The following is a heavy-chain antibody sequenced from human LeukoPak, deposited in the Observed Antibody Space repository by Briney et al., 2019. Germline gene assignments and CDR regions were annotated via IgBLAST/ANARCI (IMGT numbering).Heavy chain of an antibody. J-gene: IGHJ6*02. CDR1: GFTFSSYA. Sequence: PGGSLRLSCAASGFTFSSYAMSWVRQAPGKGLEWVGRIKSKTDGGTTDYAAPVKGRFTISRDDSKNTLYLQMNSLKTEDTAVYYCTTVTMVRGVITDYGMDVWGQGTTVTVSS. V-gene: IGHV3-15*01. CDR3: TTVTMVRGVITDYGMDV. CDR2: IKSKTDGGTT. D-gene: IGHD3-10*01.